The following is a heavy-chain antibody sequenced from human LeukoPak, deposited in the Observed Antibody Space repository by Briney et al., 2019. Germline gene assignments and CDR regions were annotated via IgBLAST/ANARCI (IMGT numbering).Heavy chain of an antibody. J-gene: IGHJ6*03. V-gene: IGHV1-2*02. CDR1: GYTFTGYY. CDR2: INPNSGGT. Sequence: ASVKVACKASGYTFTGYYMHWVRQAPGQGLEWMGWINPNSGGTNYAHKFQGRVTMTRDTSISTAYMELSRLRSDDTAVYYCARDPPYVTGSGYYMDVWGKGTTVTVSS. D-gene: IGHD1-20*01. CDR3: ARDPPYVTGSGYYMDV.